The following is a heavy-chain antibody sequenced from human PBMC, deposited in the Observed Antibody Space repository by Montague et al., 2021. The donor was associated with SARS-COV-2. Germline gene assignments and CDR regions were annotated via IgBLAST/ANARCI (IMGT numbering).Heavy chain of an antibody. D-gene: IGHD6-19*01. V-gene: IGHV3-7*01. CDR2: IKHDGSEK. Sequence: SLSLSASRFTFSDFWMNWVRQAPGKGLEWVADIKHDGSEKSYVDSVKGRFTISRDNAKNSLYLQTNSLRAEDTAVYYCARGSTGWYAIFGHYGMDVWGQGTTVTVSS. CDR1: RFTFSDFW. J-gene: IGHJ6*02. CDR3: ARGSTGWYAIFGHYGMDV.